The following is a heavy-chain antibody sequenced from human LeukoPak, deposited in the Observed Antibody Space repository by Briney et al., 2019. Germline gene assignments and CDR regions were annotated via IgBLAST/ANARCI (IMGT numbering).Heavy chain of an antibody. Sequence: GGSLRLSCAASGFTFSDYAMNWVRQPPGKGLEWVSSISPTSTYIYYADSVKGRFTISRDNARNSLYLQMSSLRAEDTAVYYCARDWRVGYCSGGSCYSGFPQNWFDPWGQGTLVTVSS. V-gene: IGHV3-21*04. D-gene: IGHD2-15*01. CDR3: ARDWRVGYCSGGSCYSGFPQNWFDP. CDR1: GFTFSDYA. CDR2: ISPTSTYI. J-gene: IGHJ5*02.